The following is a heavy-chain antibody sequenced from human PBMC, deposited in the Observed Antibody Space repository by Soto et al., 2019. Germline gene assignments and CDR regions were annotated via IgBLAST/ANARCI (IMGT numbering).Heavy chain of an antibody. J-gene: IGHJ4*02. Sequence: QVQLVESGGGVVQPGRSLRLSCAASGFTFSSYDMHWVRQAPGKGLEWVAVIWNDGSNKYYADSVKGRFTISRDNSKNTLYLQMNSLRAEDTAVYYCAREFWSGPFDYWGQGTLVTVSS. D-gene: IGHD3-3*01. CDR3: AREFWSGPFDY. V-gene: IGHV3-33*01. CDR2: IWNDGSNK. CDR1: GFTFSSYD.